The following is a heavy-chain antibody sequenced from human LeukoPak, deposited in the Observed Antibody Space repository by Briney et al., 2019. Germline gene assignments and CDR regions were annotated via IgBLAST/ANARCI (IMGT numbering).Heavy chain of an antibody. CDR2: IGSSDSYT. CDR3: ARLVVPETNEFDY. V-gene: IGHV5-10-1*01. J-gene: IGHJ4*02. D-gene: IGHD2-2*01. CDR1: AYSFTSYW. Sequence: GESLKISCKASAYSFTSYWISCVRQMPGKGLEWMGRIGSSDSYTNYSPSFQGHVTISADKSISTAYLQWSSLKASDTAMYYCARLVVPETNEFDYWGQGTLVTVSS.